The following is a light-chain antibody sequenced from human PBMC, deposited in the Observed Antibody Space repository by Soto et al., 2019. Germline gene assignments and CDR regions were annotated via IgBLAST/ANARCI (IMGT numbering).Light chain of an antibody. CDR2: EGI. J-gene: IGLJ1*01. CDR3: CSYVGATTYV. CDR1: SSTVGGFNV. Sequence: QSALTQPASVSGSPGQSITISCTGTSSTVGGFNVVSRYQQHPGKAPKVIIYEGIKRPSGVSNRFSGSNSGSTASLTISGLQHEDEADYYCCSYVGATTYVFGTGTKVTVL. V-gene: IGLV2-23*01.